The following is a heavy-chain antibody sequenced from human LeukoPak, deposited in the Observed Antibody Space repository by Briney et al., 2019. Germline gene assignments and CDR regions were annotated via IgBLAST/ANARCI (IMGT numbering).Heavy chain of an antibody. CDR1: GGTFSSYA. Sequence: VASVKASCKASGGTFSSYAISWVRQAPGQGLEWMGGIIPIFGTANYAQKFQGRVTITTDESTSTAYMELSSLRSEDTAVYYCARVVRFLLYMDVWGKGTTVTVSS. D-gene: IGHD3-3*01. J-gene: IGHJ6*03. CDR3: ARVVRFLLYMDV. CDR2: IIPIFGTA. V-gene: IGHV1-69*05.